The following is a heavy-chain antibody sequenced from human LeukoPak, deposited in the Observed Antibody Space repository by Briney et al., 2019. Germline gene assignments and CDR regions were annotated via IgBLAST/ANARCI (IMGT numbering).Heavy chain of an antibody. CDR3: ARADSYGSILDY. D-gene: IGHD5-18*01. Sequence: LRLCGACTVFNFINYWMSWVGPSPGRGLEWVANIEQDGSAEYYGDSVGGRFTVSRDNAKNSLYLQIDSLRAEDTAVNYCARADSYGSILDYWGRGTLVTVSS. CDR1: VFNFINYW. V-gene: IGHV3-7*04. CDR2: IEQDGSAE. J-gene: IGHJ4*02.